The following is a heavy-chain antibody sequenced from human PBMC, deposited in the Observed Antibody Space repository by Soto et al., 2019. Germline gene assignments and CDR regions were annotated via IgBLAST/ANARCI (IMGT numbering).Heavy chain of an antibody. CDR2: IDWDDDK. Sequence: SGPTLVNPTQTLTLTCTFSGFSLSTSGMCVSWIRQPPGKALEWLARIDWDDDKYYSTSLKTRLTISKDTSKNQVVLTMTNMDPVDTATYYCARIRRVATVTPSYYYMDVWGKGTTVTVSS. CDR3: ARIRRVATVTPSYYYMDV. CDR1: GFSLSTSGMC. J-gene: IGHJ6*03. D-gene: IGHD4-17*01. V-gene: IGHV2-70*11.